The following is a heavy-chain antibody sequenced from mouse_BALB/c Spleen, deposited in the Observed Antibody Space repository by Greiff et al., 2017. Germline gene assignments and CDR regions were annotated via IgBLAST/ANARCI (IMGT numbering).Heavy chain of an antibody. J-gene: IGHJ4*01. V-gene: IGHV3-6*02. CDR1: GYSITSGYY. Sequence: EVQLQQSGPGLVKPSQSLSLTCSVTGYSITSGYYWNWIRQFPGNKLEWMGYISYDGSNNYNPSLKNRISITRDTSKNQFFLKLNSVTTEDTATYYCARESNYYYAMDYWGQGTSVTVSS. CDR3: ARESNYYYAMDY. D-gene: IGHD2-5*01. CDR2: ISYDGSN.